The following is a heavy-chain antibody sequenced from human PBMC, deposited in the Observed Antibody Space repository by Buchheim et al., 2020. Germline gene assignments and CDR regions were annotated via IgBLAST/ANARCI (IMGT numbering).Heavy chain of an antibody. D-gene: IGHD2-2*01. V-gene: IGHV1-69*04. Sequence: QVQLVQSGAEVKKPGSSVKVSCKASGGTFSSYAISWVRQAPGQGLEWMGRIIPILGIANYAQKFQGRVTITADKSPSTAYMELSSLRSEDTAVYYCARGGDIVVVPAARGAIGMDVWGQGTT. J-gene: IGHJ6*02. CDR2: IIPILGIA. CDR1: GGTFSSYA. CDR3: ARGGDIVVVPAARGAIGMDV.